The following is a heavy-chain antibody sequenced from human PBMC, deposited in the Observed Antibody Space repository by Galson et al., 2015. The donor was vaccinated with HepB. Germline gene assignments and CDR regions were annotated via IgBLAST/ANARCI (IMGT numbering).Heavy chain of an antibody. CDR2: KNAYNGDT. V-gene: IGHV1-18*04. D-gene: IGHD1-1*01. CDR1: GYIFTSYG. Sequence: SVKVSCKASGYIFTSYGISWVRQAPGQGLEWIGWKNAYNGDTNYAQKVQGRVTVTIDTSTSTAYMELRSLRSDDTAVYYCARDINWNVDYWGQGTLVTVSS. CDR3: ARDINWNVDY. J-gene: IGHJ4*02.